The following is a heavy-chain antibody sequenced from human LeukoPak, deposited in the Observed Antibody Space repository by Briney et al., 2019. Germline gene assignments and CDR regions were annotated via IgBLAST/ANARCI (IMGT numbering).Heavy chain of an antibody. D-gene: IGHD4-17*01. Sequence: PSETLSLTCTVSSGSIGSDALYWGWLRQSPGKGLEWIGSVHYTRSYSGTTYYNPSLKSRVTISVDTSKNQFSLKLSSVTAADTAVYYCASQKYGDYVTPDDYWGQGTLVTVSS. CDR2: VHYTRSYSGTT. CDR1: SGSIGSDALY. V-gene: IGHV4-39*01. J-gene: IGHJ4*02. CDR3: ASQKYGDYVTPDDY.